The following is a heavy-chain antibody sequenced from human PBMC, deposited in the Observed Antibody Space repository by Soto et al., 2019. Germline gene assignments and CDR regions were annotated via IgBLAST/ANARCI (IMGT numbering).Heavy chain of an antibody. D-gene: IGHD5-12*01. J-gene: IGHJ6*02. CDR1: GFTFSSYS. CDR2: ISSSSSYI. Sequence: PGGSLRLSCAASGFTFSSYSMNWVRQAPGKGLEWVSSISSSSSYIYYADSVKGRLTISRDNTKNSLYLQMNNLRAEDTAVYYCAGDIKATAQMYYYYGMDVWGQGTTVTVSS. V-gene: IGHV3-21*01. CDR3: AGDIKATAQMYYYYGMDV.